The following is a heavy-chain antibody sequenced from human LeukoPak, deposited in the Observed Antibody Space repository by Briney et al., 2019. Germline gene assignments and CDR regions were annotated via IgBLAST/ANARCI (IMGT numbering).Heavy chain of an antibody. Sequence: GGSLRLSCAASGFTFIIYEMNWVRQAPGKGLEWVSYISSSRSNTIYYADSVKGRFTISRDDAKNSLYLQMNSLRAEDTAVYYCARGVGSSWPGWFDPWGQGTLVTVSS. CDR3: ARGVGSSWPGWFDP. CDR1: GFTFIIYE. D-gene: IGHD6-13*01. CDR2: ISSSRSNTI. J-gene: IGHJ5*02. V-gene: IGHV3-48*03.